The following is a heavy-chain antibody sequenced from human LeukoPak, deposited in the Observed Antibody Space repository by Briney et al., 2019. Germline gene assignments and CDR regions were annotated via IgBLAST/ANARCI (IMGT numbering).Heavy chain of an antibody. CDR2: ISTSHSTI. CDR1: GFTFSSYE. J-gene: IGHJ4*02. Sequence: GGSLRLSCAASGFTFSSYEMNWVGQAPGKGLEGVSYISTSHSTIYYADSVKGRFTISRDNAKNSLYLQMNSLRAEDTAAYYCARGLSGWYLYYFHYWRQGTLLTVSS. V-gene: IGHV3-48*03. CDR3: ARGLSGWYLYYFHY. D-gene: IGHD6-19*01.